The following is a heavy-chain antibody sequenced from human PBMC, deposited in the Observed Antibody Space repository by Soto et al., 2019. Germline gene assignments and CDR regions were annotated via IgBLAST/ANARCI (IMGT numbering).Heavy chain of an antibody. J-gene: IGHJ4*02. Sequence: SETLSLTCTVSGASISSYYWSWIRQPPGKGLEWIGYIYYSGSTYYNPSLKSRVTISVDTSKNQFSLKLSSVTAADTAVYYCARDRGYSYATVDYWGQGTLVTVSS. D-gene: IGHD5-18*01. V-gene: IGHV4-30-4*01. CDR3: ARDRGYSYATVDY. CDR2: IYYSGST. CDR1: GASISSYY.